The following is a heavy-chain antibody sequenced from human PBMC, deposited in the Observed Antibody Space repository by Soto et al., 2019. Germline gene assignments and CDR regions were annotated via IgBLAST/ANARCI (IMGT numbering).Heavy chain of an antibody. CDR2: IYSGGST. J-gene: IGHJ6*01. CDR3: ERMGRVGATTLSYYYYGLEG. Sequence: PVGSLRLSCASSVFTVSSNYMSWVRHAPGKGLEWVSVIYSGGSTYYADSVKGRFTISRDNSKNTLYLQMNSMRAEDTAVYYCERMGRVGATTLSYYYYGLEGWGQGTTVNVSS. CDR1: VFTVSSNY. V-gene: IGHV3-53*01. D-gene: IGHD1-26*01.